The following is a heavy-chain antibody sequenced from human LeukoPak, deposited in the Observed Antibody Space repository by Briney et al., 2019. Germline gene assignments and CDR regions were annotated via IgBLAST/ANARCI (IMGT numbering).Heavy chain of an antibody. D-gene: IGHD6-19*01. J-gene: IGHJ4*02. Sequence: TVKVSCKASGGTFSSYAISWVRQAPGQGLEWMGRIIPIFGTANYAQKLQGRVTITTDESTSKDYMELSSLRSEDTAVYYCARDRGVSGWRHRGFDYWGQGTLVTVSS. V-gene: IGHV1-69*05. CDR3: ARDRGVSGWRHRGFDY. CDR1: GGTFSSYA. CDR2: IIPIFGTA.